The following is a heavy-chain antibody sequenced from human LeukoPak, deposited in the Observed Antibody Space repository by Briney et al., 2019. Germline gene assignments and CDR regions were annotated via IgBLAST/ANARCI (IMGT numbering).Heavy chain of an antibody. J-gene: IGHJ5*02. Sequence: SETLSLTCTVSGDSIGSSSYFWDWIRQPPGKGLEWIGSIYYGGSSYYNPSLKSRVTISVDTSKNQFSLKLSSVTAADTAVYYCAREGGPYNWFDPWGQGTLVTVSS. CDR1: GDSIGSSSYF. D-gene: IGHD3-16*01. V-gene: IGHV4-39*07. CDR2: IYYGGSS. CDR3: AREGGPYNWFDP.